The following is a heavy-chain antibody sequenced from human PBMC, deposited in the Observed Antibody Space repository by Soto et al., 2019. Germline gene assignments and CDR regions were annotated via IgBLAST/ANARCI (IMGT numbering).Heavy chain of an antibody. V-gene: IGHV4-59*08. CDR1: GGSISSYY. CDR3: ARHEPWLDTNWFDP. D-gene: IGHD5-18*01. J-gene: IGHJ5*02. CDR2: IYYSGST. Sequence: PSETLSLTCTVSGGSISSYYLSWIRQPPGKGLEWIGYIYYSGSTNYNPSLKSRVTISVDTSKNQFSLKLSSVTAADTAVYYCARHEPWLDTNWFDPWGQGTLVTAPQ.